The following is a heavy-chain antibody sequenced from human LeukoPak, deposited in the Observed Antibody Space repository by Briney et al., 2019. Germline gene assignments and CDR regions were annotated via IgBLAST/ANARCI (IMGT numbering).Heavy chain of an antibody. D-gene: IGHD5-18*01. V-gene: IGHV3-23*01. CDR3: AKDLSRIQLWLPYYFDY. CDR2: ISGSGGST. CDR1: GFTFSSYA. Sequence: AGGSLRLSCAASGFTFSSYAMSWVRQAPGKGLEWVSAISGSGGSTYYADSVKGRFTISRDNSKNTLYLQMNSLRAEDTAVYYCAKDLSRIQLWLPYYFDYWGQETLVTVSS. J-gene: IGHJ4*02.